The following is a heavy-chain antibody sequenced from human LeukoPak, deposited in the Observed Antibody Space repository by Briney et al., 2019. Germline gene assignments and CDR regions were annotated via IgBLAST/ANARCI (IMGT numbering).Heavy chain of an antibody. CDR2: IKSKTDGGTT. V-gene: IGHV3-15*01. CDR1: GFTFSNAW. J-gene: IGHJ4*02. D-gene: IGHD5-24*01. CDR3: TTDRRQETATIPNFDY. Sequence: GGSLRLSCAASGFTFSNAWMSWVRQAPGKGLEWVGRIKSKTDGGTTDYAAPVKGRFTISRDDSKNTLYLQMNSLKTEDTAVYYCTTDRRQETATIPNFDYWGQGTLVTVSS.